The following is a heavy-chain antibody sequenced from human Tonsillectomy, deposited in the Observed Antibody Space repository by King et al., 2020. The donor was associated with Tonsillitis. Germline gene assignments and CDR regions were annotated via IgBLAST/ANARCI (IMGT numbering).Heavy chain of an antibody. D-gene: IGHD4-17*01. J-gene: IGHJ4*02. CDR2: ISTYNGDT. CDR3: ARDTNAYDDYGYFDS. CDR1: GYTFPNYG. Sequence: QLVQSGPEVKKPGASVKVSCKASGYTFPNYGIIWVRQAPGRGLEWVGWISTYNGDTNYTQNLQARVTMTTDTSTSTAYLGLRSLRSADTAMSYCARDTNAYDDYGYFDSWGQGTLVTVSS. V-gene: IGHV1-18*01.